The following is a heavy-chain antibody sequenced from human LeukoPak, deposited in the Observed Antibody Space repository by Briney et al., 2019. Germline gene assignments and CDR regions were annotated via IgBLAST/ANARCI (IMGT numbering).Heavy chain of an antibody. J-gene: IGHJ4*02. CDR3: ARVRSLYCSSTSCLYYYFDY. CDR1: GGSISSYY. D-gene: IGHD2-2*01. CDR2: IYYSGST. Sequence: PSETLSLTCTVSGGSISSYYWSWIRQPPGKGLEWIGYIYYSGSTNYNPSLKSRVTISVDTSKNQFSLKLSSVTAADTAVYYCARVRSLYCSSTSCLYYYFDYWGQRTLVTVSS. V-gene: IGHV4-59*01.